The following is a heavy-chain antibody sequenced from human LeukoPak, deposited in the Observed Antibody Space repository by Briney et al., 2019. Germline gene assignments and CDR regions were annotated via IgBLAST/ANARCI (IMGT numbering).Heavy chain of an antibody. CDR2: ISTYNGNA. CDR1: GYTFTNYG. Sequence: ASVTVSCKASGYTFTNYGVSWVRQAPGQGLEWMGWISTYNGNANYAQKLQGRVTMTIETSTSTAYMELRSLRSDDTAVYYCARAGHRRYYYYSGYDYWGQGTLVTVSS. D-gene: IGHD3-22*01. CDR3: ARAGHRRYYYYSGYDY. J-gene: IGHJ4*02. V-gene: IGHV1-18*01.